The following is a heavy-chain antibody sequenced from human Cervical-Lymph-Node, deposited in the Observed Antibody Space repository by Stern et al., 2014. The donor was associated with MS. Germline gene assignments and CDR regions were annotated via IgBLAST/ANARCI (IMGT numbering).Heavy chain of an antibody. CDR2: IYSGGST. J-gene: IGHJ4*02. Sequence: EVQLVQSGGGLIQPGGSLRLSCAASGFTVRSNYMSWVRQAPGKGLEWVSVIYSGGSTYYADSVKGRFTISRDNSKNTLYLQMNPLRADDTAVYYCGTGGYSSSWYAPIYDWGQGTLVTVSS. D-gene: IGHD6-13*01. V-gene: IGHV3-53*01. CDR3: GTGGYSSSWYAPIYD. CDR1: GFTVRSNY.